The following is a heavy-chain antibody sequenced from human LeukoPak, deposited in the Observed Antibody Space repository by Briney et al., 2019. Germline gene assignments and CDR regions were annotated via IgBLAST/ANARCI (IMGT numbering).Heavy chain of an antibody. CDR1: GGSFSGYY. D-gene: IGHD3-10*01. V-gene: IGHV4-34*01. Sequence: SETLSLTCAVYGGSFSGYYWSWIRQPPGKGLEWIGEINHSGSTNYNPSLKSRVTISVGTSKNQFSLKLSSVTAADTAVYYCAARNYYGSGSYYDFQHWGQGTLVTVSS. CDR2: INHSGST. CDR3: AARNYYGSGSYYDFQH. J-gene: IGHJ1*01.